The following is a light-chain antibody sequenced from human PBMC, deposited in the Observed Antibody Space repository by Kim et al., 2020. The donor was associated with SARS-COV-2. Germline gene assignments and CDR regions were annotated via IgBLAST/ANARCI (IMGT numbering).Light chain of an antibody. V-gene: IGLV2-8*01. Sequence: QAVTISCTGTSSDVGGYNDVSGYQQHPGKAPKLMIYEVSKRPSGVPDRVSGSKSGNTASLTVSGLQAEDEADYYCSSYAGSNNRYVFGTGTKVTVL. CDR1: SSDVGGYND. J-gene: IGLJ1*01. CDR2: EVS. CDR3: SSYAGSNNRYV.